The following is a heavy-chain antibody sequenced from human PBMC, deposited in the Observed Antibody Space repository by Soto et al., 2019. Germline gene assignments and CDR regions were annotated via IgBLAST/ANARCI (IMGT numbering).Heavy chain of an antibody. V-gene: IGHV4-34*01. J-gene: IGHJ6*03. D-gene: IGHD2-15*01. CDR2: INHSGST. Sequence: SETLSLTCAVYGGSGYYWTWIRQPPGKGLEWIGEINHSGSTNYNPSLKSRVTISIDTSKNQISLRLSSVTAADTAVYYCARRRGFVTILDLAYMDVWGQGTTVTVSS. CDR1: GGSGYY. CDR3: ARRRGFVTILDLAYMDV.